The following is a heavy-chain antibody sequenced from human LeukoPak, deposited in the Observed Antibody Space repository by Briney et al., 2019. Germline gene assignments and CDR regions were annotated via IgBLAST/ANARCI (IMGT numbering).Heavy chain of an antibody. CDR2: ISWNSGSI. Sequence: GRSLRLSCAASGFTFDDYAMHWVRQAPGKGLEWVSGISWNSGSIGYADSVKGRFTISRDNAKNTVYLQMNSLRVEDTAVYYCTRDLLDYGVSTGLHHYYMDVWGQGTTVTVSS. CDR3: TRDLLDYGVSTGLHHYYMDV. D-gene: IGHD3-9*01. CDR1: GFTFDDYA. J-gene: IGHJ6*02. V-gene: IGHV3-9*01.